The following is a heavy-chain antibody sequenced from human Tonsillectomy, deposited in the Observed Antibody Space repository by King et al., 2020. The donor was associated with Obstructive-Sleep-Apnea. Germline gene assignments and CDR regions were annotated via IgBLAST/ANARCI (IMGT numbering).Heavy chain of an antibody. V-gene: IGHV3-23*04. CDR1: GFTFSSSA. J-gene: IGHJ4*02. CDR2: INGSGDNS. Sequence: VQLVESGGGLVQPGGSLRLSCAASGFTFSSSAMSWVRQAPGKGLEWVSAINGSGDNSKYADSVKGRFTISRDNSKNTLYLQMNSLRAEDTAVYYWAKGFTTAYWGQGTLVTVSS. D-gene: IGHD2/OR15-2a*01. CDR3: AKGFTTAY.